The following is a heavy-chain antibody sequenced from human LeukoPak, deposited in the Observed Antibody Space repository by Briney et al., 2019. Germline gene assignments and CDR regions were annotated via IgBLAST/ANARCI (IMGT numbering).Heavy chain of an antibody. J-gene: IGHJ5*02. Sequence: GGSLRLSCAASGFSFSDCDMSWVRQAPGKGLEWLSYISSRGSAIYYADSVKGRFTVSRDNARNSLYLEVSGLRAEDTAVYYCARESGGSWTIYDHWGQGTLVTVSS. CDR3: ARESGGSWTIYDH. D-gene: IGHD2-15*01. CDR1: GFSFSDCD. CDR2: ISSRGSAI. V-gene: IGHV3-11*01.